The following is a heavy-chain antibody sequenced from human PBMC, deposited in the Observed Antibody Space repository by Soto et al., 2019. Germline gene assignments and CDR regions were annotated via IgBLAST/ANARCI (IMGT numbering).Heavy chain of an antibody. CDR2: IYYSGST. D-gene: IGHD1-7*01. J-gene: IGHJ6*02. CDR1: GGSISSSSYY. Sequence: QLQLQESGPGLVKPSETLSLTCTVSGGSISSSSYYWGWIRQPPGNGLEWIGSIYYSGSTYYNPSLKNRVTKSVNTPKNQFSQRLSSVTAADTAVYYCARHRAGRGNSPRGMDVWGQGTTFTVSS. V-gene: IGHV4-39*01. CDR3: ARHRAGRGNSPRGMDV.